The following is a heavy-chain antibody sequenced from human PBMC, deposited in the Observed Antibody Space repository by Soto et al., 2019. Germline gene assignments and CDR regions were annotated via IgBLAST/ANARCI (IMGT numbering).Heavy chain of an antibody. Sequence: SETLSLTCTVSGGSISSSSYFWGWIRQPPGKGLEWIGSINYSGNTYYNPSLKSRVTISVDTSKNQFSLNLGSVTAADTAVYYCARPTGVRGYFDYWGQGTLVTVSS. V-gene: IGHV4-39*01. CDR2: INYSGNT. J-gene: IGHJ4*02. CDR1: GGSISSSSYF. D-gene: IGHD5-12*01. CDR3: ARPTGVRGYFDY.